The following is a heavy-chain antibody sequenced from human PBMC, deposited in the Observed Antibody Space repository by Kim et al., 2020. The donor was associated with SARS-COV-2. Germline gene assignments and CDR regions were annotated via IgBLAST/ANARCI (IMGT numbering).Heavy chain of an antibody. CDR3: AREKYVSVRYYYYGMAV. J-gene: IGHJ6*02. Sequence: GGSLRLSCAASGFSFDAYWMTWVRQAPGQGLEWVANIRADGTEKNYVDSVRGRFTISRDNAKQSLYLQMNSLSAEDTAVYYCAREKYVSVRYYYYGMAVWGQGTTVTVSS. V-gene: IGHV3-7*01. CDR2: IRADGTEK. CDR1: GFSFDAYW. D-gene: IGHD3-10*02.